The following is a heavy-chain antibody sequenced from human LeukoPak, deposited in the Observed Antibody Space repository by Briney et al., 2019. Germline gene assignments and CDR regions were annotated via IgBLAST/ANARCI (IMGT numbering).Heavy chain of an antibody. Sequence: SETLSLTCTVSGGSISSSSYYWGWIRQPPGKGLERIGSIYYSGSTYYNPSLKSRVTISVDTSKNQFSLKLSSVTAADTAVYYCARLSHDSRWYFDYWGQGTLVTVSS. CDR1: GGSISSSSYY. CDR3: ARLSHDSRWYFDY. D-gene: IGHD4-23*01. V-gene: IGHV4-39*01. CDR2: IYYSGST. J-gene: IGHJ4*02.